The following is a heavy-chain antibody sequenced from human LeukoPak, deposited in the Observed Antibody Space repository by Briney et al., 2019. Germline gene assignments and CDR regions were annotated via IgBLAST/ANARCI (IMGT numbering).Heavy chain of an antibody. CDR1: GFTFSSYW. Sequence: GGSLRLSCAASGFTFSSYWMSWVRQAPGKGLEWVANIKQDGSEKYYVDSVKGRFTTSRDNAKNSLYLQMNSLRAEDTAVYYCARDVLLWFGEFLFDYWGQGTLVTVSS. V-gene: IGHV3-7*01. D-gene: IGHD3-10*01. J-gene: IGHJ4*02. CDR2: IKQDGSEK. CDR3: ARDVLLWFGEFLFDY.